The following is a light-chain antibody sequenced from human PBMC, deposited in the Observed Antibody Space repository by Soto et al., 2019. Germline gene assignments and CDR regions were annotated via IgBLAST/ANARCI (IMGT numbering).Light chain of an antibody. CDR3: FSFTTDWTHV. J-gene: IGLJ1*01. CDR2: EVS. CDR1: SSDVGAYNY. Sequence: QSVLTQPASVSGSPGQSITISCTGTSSDVGAYNYVSWFQQHPGKAPTLIISEVSNRPSGVSNRFSGSKSGNAASLTISGLQAEDDADYLCFSFTTDWTHVFGTGTKVTVL. V-gene: IGLV2-14*01.